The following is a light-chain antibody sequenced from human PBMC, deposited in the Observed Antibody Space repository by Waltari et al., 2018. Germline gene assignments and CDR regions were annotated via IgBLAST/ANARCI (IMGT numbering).Light chain of an antibody. CDR2: DAS. CDR1: QSISNN. V-gene: IGKV3-11*01. J-gene: IGKJ1*01. CDR3: QQRANWPPGAA. Sequence: EIVLTQSPATLSLSPGERATLSCRASQSISNNLAWYQQKPGQAPRLVTYDASNRATGIPARCSGSGSGTDFTLTISTLEPEDSAVYYCQQRANWPPGAAFGQGTKVEIK.